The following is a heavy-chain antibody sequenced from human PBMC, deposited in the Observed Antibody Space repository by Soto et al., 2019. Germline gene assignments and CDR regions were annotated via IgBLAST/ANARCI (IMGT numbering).Heavy chain of an antibody. CDR3: ARAFASNKYYFDS. CDR2: IIPIFGSA. CDR1: GGTLNSYI. J-gene: IGHJ4*02. D-gene: IGHD3-3*02. V-gene: IGHV1-69*13. Sequence: GASVKVSCKTSGGTLNSYIITWLRQSPGQGLEWMGGIIPIFGSADYAQKLQGRVTITADESTSTAYMELSSLRSEDTAVYYCARAFASNKYYFDSWGQGTQVTVSS.